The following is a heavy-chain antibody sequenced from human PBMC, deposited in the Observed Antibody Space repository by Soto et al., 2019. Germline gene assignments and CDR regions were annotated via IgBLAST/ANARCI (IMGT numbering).Heavy chain of an antibody. V-gene: IGHV3-23*01. CDR3: AKDRWAVARLPHFDY. D-gene: IGHD6-19*01. CDR2: ISGSGGST. CDR1: GFTFSSYA. J-gene: IGHJ4*02. Sequence: PGGSLRLSCAASGFTFSSYAMSWVRQAPGKGLEWVSAISGSGGSTYCADSVKGRFTISRDNSKNTLYLQMNSLRAEDTAVYYCAKDRWAVARLPHFDYWGQGTLVTVSS.